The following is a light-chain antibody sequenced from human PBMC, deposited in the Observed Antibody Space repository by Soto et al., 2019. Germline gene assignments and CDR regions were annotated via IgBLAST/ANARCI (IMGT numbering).Light chain of an antibody. V-gene: IGLV2-8*01. J-gene: IGLJ2*01. CDR1: SSDVGGFEY. CDR3: SSFADGFNVV. CDR2: EVF. Sequence: QSALSQPASVSGSPGQSITISCTGTSSDVGGFEYVSWYQQHPDEAPKLLIYEVFKRPSEIPARFSASKSGNTASLIVSGLQPEDEAEYFCSSFADGFNVVFGGGTKLTVL.